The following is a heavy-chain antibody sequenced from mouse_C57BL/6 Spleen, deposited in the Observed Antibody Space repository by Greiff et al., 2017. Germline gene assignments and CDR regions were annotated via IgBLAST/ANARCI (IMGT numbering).Heavy chain of an antibody. CDR3: ARRVGRKYFDY. D-gene: IGHD4-1*01. Sequence: VQLQQPGAELVMPGASVKLSGKASGYTFTSYWMHWVKHRPGQGLEWIGEIDPSDSYTNYNQKFKGKSTLTVDKSSSTAYMQLSSLTSEDAAVYYCARRVGRKYFDYWSQGTTLTVSS. CDR1: GYTFTSYW. V-gene: IGHV1-69*01. J-gene: IGHJ2*01. CDR2: IDPSDSYT.